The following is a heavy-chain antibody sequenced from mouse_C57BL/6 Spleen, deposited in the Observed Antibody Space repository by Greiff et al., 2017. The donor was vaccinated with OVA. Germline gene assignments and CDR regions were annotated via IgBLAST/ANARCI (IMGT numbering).Heavy chain of an antibody. CDR3: ARGGRYDYDGSWFAY. V-gene: IGHV5-16*01. Sequence: EVKLEESEGGLVQPGSSMKLSCTASGFTFSDYYMAWVRQVPEKGLEWVANINYDGSSTYYLDSLKSRFIISRDIAKNILYLQMSSLKSEDTATYYCARGGRYDYDGSWFAYWGQGTLVTVSA. D-gene: IGHD2-4*01. J-gene: IGHJ3*01. CDR2: INYDGSST. CDR1: GFTFSDYY.